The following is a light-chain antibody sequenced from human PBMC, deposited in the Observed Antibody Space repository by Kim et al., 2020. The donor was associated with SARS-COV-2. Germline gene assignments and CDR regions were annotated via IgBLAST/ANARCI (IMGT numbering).Light chain of an antibody. J-gene: IGKJ1*01. V-gene: IGKV1-39*01. Sequence: DIQMTQSPSSLSASVGDRVTITCRANQIINSYLSWYQHKPGKAPKLLIYAASSLQGGVPSRFSGSGSGTDFTLTISSLQPEDFATYYCQQSFTTPTFGQGTKGDIK. CDR2: AAS. CDR3: QQSFTTPT. CDR1: QIINSY.